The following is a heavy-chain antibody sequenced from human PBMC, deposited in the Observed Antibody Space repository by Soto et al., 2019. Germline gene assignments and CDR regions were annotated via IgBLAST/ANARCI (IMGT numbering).Heavy chain of an antibody. J-gene: IGHJ6*03. CDR1: GFTFSSYS. V-gene: IGHV3-21*01. D-gene: IGHD2-2*01. CDR2: ISSSSSYI. CDR3: ARDLRDIVVVPAARDYYYYYMDV. Sequence: GGSLRLSCAASGFTFSSYSMNWVRQAPGKGLEWVSSISSSSSYIYYADSVKGRFTISRDNAKNSLYLQMNSLRAEDTAVYYCARDLRDIVVVPAARDYYYYYMDVWGKGTTVTVSS.